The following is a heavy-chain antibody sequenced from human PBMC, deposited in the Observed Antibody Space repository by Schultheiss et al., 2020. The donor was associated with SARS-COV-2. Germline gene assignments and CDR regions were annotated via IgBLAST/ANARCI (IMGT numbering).Heavy chain of an antibody. V-gene: IGHV3-38-3*01. J-gene: IGHJ6*02. CDR1: GFTVSSNY. Sequence: GGSLRLSCAASGFTVSSNYMSWVRQAPGKGLEWVASRSGGSTFYADSRKGRLTISRDNSKNTLYLQMNSLRAEDTAVYYCARDLIYYDSTLNYYYYYGMDVWGQGTTVTVSS. CDR2: RSGGST. D-gene: IGHD3-22*01. CDR3: ARDLIYYDSTLNYYYYYGMDV.